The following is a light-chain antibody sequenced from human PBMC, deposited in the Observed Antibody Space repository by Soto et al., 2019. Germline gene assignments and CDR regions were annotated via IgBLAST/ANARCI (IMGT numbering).Light chain of an antibody. V-gene: IGKV1-5*03. CDR1: QSISSL. CDR2: KAS. Sequence: DIQMTQSPSTLSASVGDRVTITCRSSQSISSLLAWYQQKPGKAPKLLIYKASSLESVVPSRVSGSGSWTDFTLTISSLQPDDFATYYCQQCNNYPWTFGQGTRVEIK. J-gene: IGKJ1*01. CDR3: QQCNNYPWT.